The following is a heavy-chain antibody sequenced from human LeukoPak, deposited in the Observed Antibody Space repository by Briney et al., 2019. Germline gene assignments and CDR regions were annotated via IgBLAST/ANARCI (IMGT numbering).Heavy chain of an antibody. J-gene: IGHJ4*02. V-gene: IGHV3-74*01. CDR3: ARPHYYYDSSGYYLN. Sequence: PGRSLRLSCAASGFTFSSYGMHWVRQAPGKGLVWVSRINSDGSSTSYADSVKGRFTISRDNAKNTLYLQMNSLRAEDTAVYYCARPHYYYDSSGYYLNWGQGTLVTVSS. CDR2: INSDGSST. CDR1: GFTFSSYG. D-gene: IGHD3-22*01.